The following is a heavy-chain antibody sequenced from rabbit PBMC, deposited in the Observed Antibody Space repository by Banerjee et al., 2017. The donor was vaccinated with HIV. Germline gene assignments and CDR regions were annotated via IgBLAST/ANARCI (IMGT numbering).Heavy chain of an antibody. CDR1: GFDFSSYY. CDR2: IDPVFGST. CDR3: LRRWGSMDL. D-gene: IGHD3-1*01. V-gene: IGHV1S7*01. J-gene: IGHJ6*01. Sequence: QLKESGGGLVQPGGSLKLSCKASGFDFSSYYMSWVRQAPGKGLEWIGYIDPVFGSTYYASWVNGRFTISSHNAQNTVSLQMNSLTAADTATYFCLRRWGSMDLWGPGTLVTVS.